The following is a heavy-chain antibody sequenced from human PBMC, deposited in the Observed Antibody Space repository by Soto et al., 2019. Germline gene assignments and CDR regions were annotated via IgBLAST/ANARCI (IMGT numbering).Heavy chain of an antibody. CDR2: ISAYNGNT. J-gene: IGHJ5*02. CDR1: GYTFTSYG. Sequence: ASVKVSCKASGYTFTSYGISWVRQAPGQGQEWMGWISAYNGNTNYAQKLQGRVTMTTDTSTSTAYMELRSLRSDDTAVYYCARGRIFGVVINLNWFDPWGQGTLVTVSS. CDR3: ARGRIFGVVINLNWFDP. V-gene: IGHV1-18*01. D-gene: IGHD3-3*01.